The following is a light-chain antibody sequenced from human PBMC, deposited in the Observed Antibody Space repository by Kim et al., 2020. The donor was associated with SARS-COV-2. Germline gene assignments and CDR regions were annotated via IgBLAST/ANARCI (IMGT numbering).Light chain of an antibody. V-gene: IGKV1-5*03. J-gene: IGKJ1*01. CDR3: QQYNHYST. CDR2: KTS. CDR1: QSLSGW. Sequence: DIHMTQSPSTLSASVGDRVVITCRASQSLSGWLAWYQQKPGKALKLVIYKTSRLEIGVPSRFSGSGSETEFTLTISSLQPDDFATYYCQQYNHYSTFGQGTKVDIK.